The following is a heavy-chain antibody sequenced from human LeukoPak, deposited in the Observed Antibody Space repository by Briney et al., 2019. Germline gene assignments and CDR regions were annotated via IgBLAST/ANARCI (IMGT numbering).Heavy chain of an antibody. V-gene: IGHV1-69*05. D-gene: IGHD2-8*01. CDR3: ARDGVSTTPDFDY. CDR2: IIPIFGTA. CDR1: GGTFSSYA. Sequence: SVKVSCKASGGTFSSYAISWVRQAPGQGLEWMGGIIPIFGTANYAQKFQGRVTITTDESTSTAYMELSSLRSEDTAVYYCARDGVSTTPDFDYWGQGTLVTVSS. J-gene: IGHJ4*02.